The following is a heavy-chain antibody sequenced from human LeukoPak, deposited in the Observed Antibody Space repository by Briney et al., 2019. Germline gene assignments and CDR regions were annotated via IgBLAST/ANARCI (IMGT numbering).Heavy chain of an antibody. CDR2: ISYSGST. J-gene: IGHJ4*02. CDR3: ASTKLSGYSSSWYRRGYFDY. D-gene: IGHD6-13*01. V-gene: IGHV4-39*01. Sequence: SEALSLTCTVSGDSISSTGYYWGWIRQPPGKGLEWIGSISYSGSTYYNPSLKSRDTISVDTSKNQFSLKLSSVTAADTAVYYCASTKLSGYSSSWYRRGYFDYWGQGTLVAVSS. CDR1: GDSISSTGYY.